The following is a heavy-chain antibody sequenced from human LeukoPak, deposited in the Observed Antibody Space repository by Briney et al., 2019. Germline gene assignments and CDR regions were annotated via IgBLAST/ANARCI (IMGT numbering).Heavy chain of an antibody. D-gene: IGHD2-2*01. V-gene: IGHV4-59*08. J-gene: IGHJ5*02. CDR2: IYYSGST. Sequence: SETLSLTCTVSGGSISSYYWSWIRQPPGKGLEWIGYIYYSGSTNYNPSLKSRVTISVDTSKNQFSLKLSSVTAADTAAYYCARQGYCSSTSCYGEGWFDPWGQGTLVTVSS. CDR3: ARQGYCSSTSCYGEGWFDP. CDR1: GGSISSYY.